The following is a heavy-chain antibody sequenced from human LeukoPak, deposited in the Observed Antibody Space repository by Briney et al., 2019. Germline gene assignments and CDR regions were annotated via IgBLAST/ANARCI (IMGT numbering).Heavy chain of an antibody. CDR3: AKDDSSGYFGPYYFDY. V-gene: IGHV3-23*01. CDR1: GFTFSSYA. CDR2: ISTSDGTT. D-gene: IGHD3-22*01. J-gene: IGHJ4*02. Sequence: PGGSLRLSCAASGFTFSSYAMSWVRQAPGKGLEWVSSISTSDGTTYYADSVKGRFTISRDNSKNTLYLQINSLRAEDTAVYYCAKDDSSGYFGPYYFDYWGQGTLVTVPS.